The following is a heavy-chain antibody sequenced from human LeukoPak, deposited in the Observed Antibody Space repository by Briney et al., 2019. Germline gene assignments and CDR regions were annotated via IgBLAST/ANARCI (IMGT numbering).Heavy chain of an antibody. CDR2: ISYDGSNK. CDR3: AKEPFDDSSHFDY. D-gene: IGHD6-13*01. CDR1: GFTFSSYG. Sequence: GRSLRLSCAASGFTFSSYGMHWVRQAPGKGLEWVAVISYDGSNKYYADSVKGRFTISRDNSKNTLYLQMNSLRAEDTAVYYCAKEPFDDSSHFDYWGQGTLVTVSS. J-gene: IGHJ4*02. V-gene: IGHV3-30*18.